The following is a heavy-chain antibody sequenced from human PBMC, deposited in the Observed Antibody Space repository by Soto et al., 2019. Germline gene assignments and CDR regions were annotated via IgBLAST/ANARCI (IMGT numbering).Heavy chain of an antibody. D-gene: IGHD3-3*01. J-gene: IGHJ2*01. Sequence: GESLTISCKSSGYTFTYYWIGWVRQMPGKGLEWMGIIYPGDSDTKYSPSFQGHVTISVDESINTAYLQWGSLKASDSAMYYCARQYYDFWSGSYTGSSYFDLWGRGTLVTVSS. V-gene: IGHV5-51*01. CDR3: ARQYYDFWSGSYTGSSYFDL. CDR2: IYPGDSDT. CDR1: GYTFTYYW.